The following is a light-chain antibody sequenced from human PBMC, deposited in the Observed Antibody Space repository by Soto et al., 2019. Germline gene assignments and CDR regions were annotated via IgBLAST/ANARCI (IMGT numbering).Light chain of an antibody. CDR3: SSYTSSSALV. V-gene: IGLV2-14*01. J-gene: IGLJ1*01. CDR2: EVS. Sequence: QSALTQPASVSGSPGQSISISCTGTSSDVGTYNYVSWYQQHPGKAPKLMIYEVSNRPSGVSNRFSGSNSGNTASLTISGLQAEDEADYYCSSYTSSSALVFGTGTKVTVL. CDR1: SSDVGTYNY.